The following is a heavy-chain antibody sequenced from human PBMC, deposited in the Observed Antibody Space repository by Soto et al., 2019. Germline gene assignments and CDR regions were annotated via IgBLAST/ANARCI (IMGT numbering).Heavy chain of an antibody. Sequence: PGESLKISCKGSGYSFSNYWIGWVRQKPGKGLEWMGIIYPDDSDTRYSPSFQGQVTISVDKSISPAYLQWSSLKASDTAMYYCARRLLYYDSSGYYGGWFDPWGQGTLVTVSS. CDR1: GYSFSNYW. D-gene: IGHD3-22*01. CDR2: IYPDDSDT. V-gene: IGHV5-51*01. J-gene: IGHJ5*02. CDR3: ARRLLYYDSSGYYGGWFDP.